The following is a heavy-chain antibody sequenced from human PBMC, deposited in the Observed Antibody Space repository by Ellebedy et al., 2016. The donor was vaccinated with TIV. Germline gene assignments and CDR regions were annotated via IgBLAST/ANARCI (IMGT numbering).Heavy chain of an antibody. J-gene: IGHJ3*02. Sequence: SETLSLTCTVSGGSISSYSWSWIRQPPGKGLEWIGYIYYSGSTNYNPSLKTRVTISVDTSKNQFSMKVSSVTAADTAVYYCARASYHDILTGYYMSAFDIWGQGTMVTVSS. CDR3: ARASYHDILTGYYMSAFDI. D-gene: IGHD3-9*01. CDR1: GGSISSYS. CDR2: IYYSGST. V-gene: IGHV4-59*12.